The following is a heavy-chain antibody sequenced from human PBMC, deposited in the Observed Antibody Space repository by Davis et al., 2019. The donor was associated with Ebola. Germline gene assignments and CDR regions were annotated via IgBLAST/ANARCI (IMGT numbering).Heavy chain of an antibody. CDR1: GFTLSGYG. D-gene: IGHD1-26*01. J-gene: IGHJ4*02. Sequence: GESLKISCAASGFTLSGYGLHWVRQPPGKGLEWVAVIWYDGRNQYYADSVKGRFTISRDNSKNTLYLQMNSLRAEDTAVYYCARPRKWQLTSYYFDYWGQGTLVTVSS. CDR2: IWYDGRNQ. CDR3: ARPRKWQLTSYYFDY. V-gene: IGHV3-33*01.